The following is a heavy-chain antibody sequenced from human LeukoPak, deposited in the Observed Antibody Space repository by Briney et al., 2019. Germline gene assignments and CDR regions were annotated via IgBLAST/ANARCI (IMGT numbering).Heavy chain of an antibody. Sequence: GGSLRLSCAASGFTFRNYYMTWIRQAPGKGLEWVSYISASGDTIYYGDSVRGRFTISRDNAKNSLYLDMNTLKAEDTAVYYCARDPSWEILSYFDYWGQGTLVIVSS. CDR1: GFTFRNYY. J-gene: IGHJ4*02. V-gene: IGHV3-11*04. CDR3: ARDPSWEILSYFDY. D-gene: IGHD1-26*01. CDR2: ISASGDTI.